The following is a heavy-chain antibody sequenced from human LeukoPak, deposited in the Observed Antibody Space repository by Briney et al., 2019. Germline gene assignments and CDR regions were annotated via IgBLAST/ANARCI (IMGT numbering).Heavy chain of an antibody. Sequence: GGSLRLSCAASGFTFSGSAMHWVRQASGKGLEWVGRIRSKANSYATAYVASVKGRFTISRDDSKNTAYLQMNSLKTEDTAVYYCTSRVVVVVAATPIDYWGQGTLVTVSS. D-gene: IGHD2-15*01. J-gene: IGHJ4*02. CDR2: IRSKANSYAT. V-gene: IGHV3-73*01. CDR1: GFTFSGSA. CDR3: TSRVVVVVAATPIDY.